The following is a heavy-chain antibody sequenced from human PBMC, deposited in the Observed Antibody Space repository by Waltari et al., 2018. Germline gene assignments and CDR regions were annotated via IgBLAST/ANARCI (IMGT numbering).Heavy chain of an antibody. D-gene: IGHD1-20*01. Sequence: QVQLVESGGGVVQPGRSLRLPCAASRFIFGTFGLHWVRQAPGKGLESVAIISFDGSNKQYADSVNGRFTISRDNYKNMLYLQMNSLKAEDTAVYYCAKEVRVSGTTLYSDGMDVWGQGTTVTVSS. CDR1: RFIFGTFG. CDR3: AKEVRVSGTTLYSDGMDV. V-gene: IGHV3-30*18. J-gene: IGHJ6*02. CDR2: ISFDGSNK.